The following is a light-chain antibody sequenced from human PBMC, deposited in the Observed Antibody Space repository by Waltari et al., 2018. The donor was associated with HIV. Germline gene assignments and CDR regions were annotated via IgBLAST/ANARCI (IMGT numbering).Light chain of an antibody. Sequence: DIVMTQSPLYLPVTTGEPASISCKSSQSLLHSNGYNYLDWYLQKPGQSPQGLISMGFTRAPGVPDRFCGSGSGTAFTLQISRVEAEAVGVYYCMQGLQIPLTFGGGTKVEL. J-gene: IGKJ4*01. CDR3: MQGLQIPLT. V-gene: IGKV2-28*01. CDR1: QSLLHSNGYNY. CDR2: MGF.